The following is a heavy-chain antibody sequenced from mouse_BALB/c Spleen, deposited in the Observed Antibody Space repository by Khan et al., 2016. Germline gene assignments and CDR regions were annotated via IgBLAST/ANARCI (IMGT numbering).Heavy chain of an antibody. Sequence: QVQLKESGPGLVAPSQSLSITCTVSGFTLTDFGVSWIRQPPGKGLEWLGVIWGGGSTYYNSYLKSRLSISKDNSKSQVFLKMNSLRTDDTAMYYCTKEIWSYYYALDYWGRRTSVTVSA. CDR2: IWGGGST. CDR3: TKEIWSYYYALDY. V-gene: IGHV2-6-5*01. D-gene: IGHD1-1*02. J-gene: IGHJ4*01. CDR1: GFTLTDFG.